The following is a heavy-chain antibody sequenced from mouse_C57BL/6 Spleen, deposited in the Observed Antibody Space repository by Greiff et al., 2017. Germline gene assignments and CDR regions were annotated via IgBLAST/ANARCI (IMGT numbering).Heavy chain of an antibody. J-gene: IGHJ1*03. CDR3: TTGSSYPYFNV. V-gene: IGHV14-4*01. Sequence: EVQLQQSGAELVRPGASVKLSCTASGFNIKDDYMHWVKQRPEQGLEWLGWIDPENGDTEYASKFQGKATITADTSSNTAYLQLSSLTSEDTAVYYCTTGSSYPYFNVWGTGTTVTVSS. D-gene: IGHD1-1*01. CDR2: IDPENGDT. CDR1: GFNIKDDY.